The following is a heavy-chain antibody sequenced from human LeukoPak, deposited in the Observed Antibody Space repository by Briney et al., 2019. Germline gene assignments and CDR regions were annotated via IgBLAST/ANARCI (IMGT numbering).Heavy chain of an antibody. Sequence: GGSLRLSCAASGFTFSSYSMNWVRQAPGEGLEWVSSISSSSSYIYYADSVKGRFTISRDNAKNSLYLQMNSLRAEDTAVYYCARVGDYGDYGFDYWGQGTLVTVSS. D-gene: IGHD4-17*01. CDR1: GFTFSSYS. CDR2: ISSSSSYI. J-gene: IGHJ4*02. V-gene: IGHV3-21*01. CDR3: ARVGDYGDYGFDY.